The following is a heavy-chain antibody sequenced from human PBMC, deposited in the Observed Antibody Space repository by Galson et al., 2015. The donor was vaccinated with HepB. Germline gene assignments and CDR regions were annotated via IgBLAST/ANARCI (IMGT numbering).Heavy chain of an antibody. D-gene: IGHD6-19*01. CDR1: GGSMNDYY. V-gene: IGHV4-59*01. J-gene: IGHJ3*01. CDR2: VYYTGST. CDR3: ARVVGQWLIHDAFDL. Sequence: ETLSLTCTVSGGSMNDYYWTWIRQPPGKGLEWIGHVYYTGSTQYNPSLKSRVTISIDTSTNQFSLKLTSLTVADTAVYFCARVVGQWLIHDAFDLWGQGTLVTVSS.